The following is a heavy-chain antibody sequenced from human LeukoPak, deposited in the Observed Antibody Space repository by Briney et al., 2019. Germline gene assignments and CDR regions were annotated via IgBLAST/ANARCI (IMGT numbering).Heavy chain of an antibody. J-gene: IGHJ3*02. Sequence: GGSLRLSCAASGFTFSSYSMDWVRQAPGKGLEWVSSISSSSYIYYADSVKGRFTISRDNAKKSLYLQMNSLRAEDTAVYYCAREGSYYDSSGYYQRGAFDIWGQGTMVTVSS. CDR2: ISSSSYI. CDR3: AREGSYYDSSGYYQRGAFDI. D-gene: IGHD3-22*01. CDR1: GFTFSSYS. V-gene: IGHV3-21*01.